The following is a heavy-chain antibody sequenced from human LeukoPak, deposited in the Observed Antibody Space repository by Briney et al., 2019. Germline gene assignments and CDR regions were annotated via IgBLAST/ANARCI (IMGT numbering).Heavy chain of an antibody. CDR2: INVNSGAT. J-gene: IGHJ5*02. D-gene: IGHD2-8*02. V-gene: IGHV1-2*02. CDR3: AADNTGNPPYDP. CDR1: GYTFTGYF. Sequence: ASVRVSCKASGYTFTGYFMHWVRQAPGQGLEGMGWINVNSGATKYAQKFQGRVTMTRDTSVSTAYMDLSSLRSDATAVYYCAADNTGNPPYDPWGQGTLVTVSS.